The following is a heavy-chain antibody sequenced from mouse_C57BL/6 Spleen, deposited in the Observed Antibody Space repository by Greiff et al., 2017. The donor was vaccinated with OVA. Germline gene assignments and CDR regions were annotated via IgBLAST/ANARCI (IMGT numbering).Heavy chain of an antibody. V-gene: IGHV1-52*01. J-gene: IGHJ3*01. D-gene: IGHD2-4*01. CDR2: IDPSDSET. Sequence: QVQLQQPGAELVRPGSSVKLSCKASGYTFTSYWMHWVKQRPIQGLEWIGNIDPSDSETHYNQKFKDKATLTVDKSSSTAYMQLSSLTSEDSAVYYCARGRDYDRLAYWGQGTLVTVSA. CDR1: GYTFTSYW. CDR3: ARGRDYDRLAY.